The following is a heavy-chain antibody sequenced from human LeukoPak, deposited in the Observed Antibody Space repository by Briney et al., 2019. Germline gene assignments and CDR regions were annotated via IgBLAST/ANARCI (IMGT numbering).Heavy chain of an antibody. J-gene: IGHJ3*02. CDR1: GFIFNNYA. V-gene: IGHV3-9*01. CDR3: ARINAIDAFDI. Sequence: PGRSLRLSCAGSGFIFNNYAMHWVRQPPGKGLEWVSGISWNSGSIDYADSVKGRFTISRDNSKNTLYLQMNSLRAEDTAVYYCARINAIDAFDIWGQGTMVTVSS. D-gene: IGHD2-2*01. CDR2: ISWNSGSI.